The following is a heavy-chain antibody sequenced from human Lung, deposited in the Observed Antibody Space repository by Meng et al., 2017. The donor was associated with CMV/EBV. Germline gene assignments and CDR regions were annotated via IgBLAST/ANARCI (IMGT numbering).Heavy chain of an antibody. J-gene: IGHJ2*01. CDR1: GFTFSSYW. CDR2: INSDGSST. Sequence: SXAASGFTFSSYWMHWVRQAPGKGLVWVSRINSDGSSTRYADSVKGRFTISRDNAKNTLYLQMNSLRAEDTAVYYCARDNVDTSMAPFDLWGRGXLVTVSS. D-gene: IGHD5-18*01. V-gene: IGHV3-74*01. CDR3: ARDNVDTSMAPFDL.